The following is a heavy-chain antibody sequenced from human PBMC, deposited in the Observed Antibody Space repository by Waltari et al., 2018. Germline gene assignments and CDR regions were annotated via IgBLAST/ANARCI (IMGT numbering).Heavy chain of an antibody. CDR3: ARQWASTRAT. CDR1: GGSISIGSYY. D-gene: IGHD1-26*01. J-gene: IGHJ5*02. V-gene: IGHV4-61*02. Sequence: QVQLQESGPGLVQPSQTLSLTCTVSGGSISIGSYYWTWIRQPAGKGLEWIGRIHTTGSTNYNTSLKSRVTISIATSKNHFCLKLSSVTAADTAVYYCARQWASTRATWGQGTLVTVSS. CDR2: IHTTGST.